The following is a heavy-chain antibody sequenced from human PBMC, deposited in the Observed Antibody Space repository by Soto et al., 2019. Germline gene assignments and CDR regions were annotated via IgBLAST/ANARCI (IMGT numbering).Heavy chain of an antibody. Sequence: SETLSLTCTVSCGSISSGDYYWNWIRQTPGRGLEWIGNIFFRGSTHYNPSLKSRVFISVDTSKNQFSLRLTSVTAADTAVYYCARVVTADDAFDVWGQGTMVTVSS. J-gene: IGHJ3*01. CDR2: IFFRGST. D-gene: IGHD2-21*02. CDR1: CGSISSGDYY. V-gene: IGHV4-30-4*08. CDR3: ARVVTADDAFDV.